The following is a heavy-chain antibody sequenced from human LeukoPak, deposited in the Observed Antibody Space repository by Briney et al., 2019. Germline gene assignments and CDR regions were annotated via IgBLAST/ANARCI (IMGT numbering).Heavy chain of an antibody. CDR1: GFTFSNYW. V-gene: IGHV3-7*01. J-gene: IGHJ4*02. CDR3: AREIVGAIKPYFDY. CDR2: IRQDGGLK. D-gene: IGHD1-26*01. Sequence: SGGSLRLSCTASGFTFSNYWMSWVRQAPGKGLEWVANIRQDGGLKHCVDSVKGRFTISRDNAENSLYLQMNSLRAEDTAVYYCAREIVGAIKPYFDYWGQGTLVTASS.